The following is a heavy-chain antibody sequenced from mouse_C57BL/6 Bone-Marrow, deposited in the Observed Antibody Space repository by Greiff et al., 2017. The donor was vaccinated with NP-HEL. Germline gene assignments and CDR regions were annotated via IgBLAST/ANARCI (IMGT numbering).Heavy chain of an antibody. V-gene: IGHV14-4*01. J-gene: IGHJ1*03. CDR1: GFNIKDDY. CDR2: IDPENGDT. Sequence: EVQLQQSGAELVRPGASVKLSCTASGFNIKDDYMHWVKQRPEQGLEWIGWIDPENGDTEYASKFQGKATITADTSSNTAYLQLSSLTSEDTAVYYCTTLGTTRYFDVWGTGTTVTVSS. CDR3: TTLGTTRYFDV. D-gene: IGHD2-3*01.